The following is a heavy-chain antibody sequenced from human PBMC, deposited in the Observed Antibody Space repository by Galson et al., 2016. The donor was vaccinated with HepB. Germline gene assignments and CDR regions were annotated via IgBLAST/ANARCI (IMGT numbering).Heavy chain of an antibody. CDR1: GFKFADYY. Sequence: SLRLSCAASGFKFADYYMNWIRQAPGKGLEWVALISSDGTNQYYANSVKGRFTISKDNSKNTLYLQMNSLRAEDTAVYYCARDQDEGITIFGLDPWGQGTLVSVSS. CDR2: ISSDGTNQ. J-gene: IGHJ5*02. V-gene: IGHV3-30-3*01. D-gene: IGHD3-3*01. CDR3: ARDQDEGITIFGLDP.